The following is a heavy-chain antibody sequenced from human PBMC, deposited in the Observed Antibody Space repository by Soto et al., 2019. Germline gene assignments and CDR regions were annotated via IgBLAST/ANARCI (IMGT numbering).Heavy chain of an antibody. CDR3: ARLLGQQLVAGYYGMDV. CDR1: GGTFSSYA. D-gene: IGHD6-13*01. Sequence: QVQLVQSGAEVKKPGSSVKVSCKASGGTFSSYAISWVRQAPGQGLEWMGGIIPIFGTANYAQKFLGRVTITADESTSTAYMEVGSRRSEDTVVYYCARLLGQQLVAGYYGMDVWGQGTTVTVSS. V-gene: IGHV1-69*01. CDR2: IIPIFGTA. J-gene: IGHJ6*02.